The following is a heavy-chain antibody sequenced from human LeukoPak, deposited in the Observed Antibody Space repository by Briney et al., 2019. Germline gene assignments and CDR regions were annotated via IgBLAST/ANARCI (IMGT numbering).Heavy chain of an antibody. Sequence: ASVHVSCKHCGCSLTRHSLHLVRQAPGPPIDLIGWINPTRGGTNYAQKFQGRVTMTRDTSISTAYMELSRLRSDDTAVYYCARVEGLWFGELLISAFDIWGQGTMVTVSS. CDR1: GCSLTRHS. CDR3: ARVEGLWFGELLISAFDI. J-gene: IGHJ3*02. D-gene: IGHD3-10*01. V-gene: IGHV1-2*02. CDR2: INPTRGGT.